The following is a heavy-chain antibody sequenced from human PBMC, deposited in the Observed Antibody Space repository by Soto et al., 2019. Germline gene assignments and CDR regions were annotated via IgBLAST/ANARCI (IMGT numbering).Heavy chain of an antibody. CDR2: IYTGGTT. J-gene: IGHJ4*02. CDR3: HGYGH. CDR1: GFTVTINS. Sequence: EVQVVESGGGLIQPGGSLRLSCAVSGFTVTINSMSWVRQAPGKGLEWVSVIYTGGTTFYADSVKGRFTISRDTSRNTLYLQMNSLRGEDTAVYYCHGYGHWGQGTLVTVSS. D-gene: IGHD5-12*01. V-gene: IGHV3-53*01.